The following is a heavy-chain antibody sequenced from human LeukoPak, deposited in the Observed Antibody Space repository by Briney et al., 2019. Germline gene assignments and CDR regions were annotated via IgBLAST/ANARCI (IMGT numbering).Heavy chain of an antibody. CDR1: GGSISSSSYY. J-gene: IGHJ4*02. V-gene: IGHV4-39*07. Sequence: NPSETLSLTCTVSGGSISSSSYYWGWIRQPPGKGLEWIGSIYHSGSTYYNPSLKSRVTISVDTSKNQFSLKLNSVTAADTAMYYCARFTMIALFDYWGQGTLVTVSS. CDR3: ARFTMIALFDY. CDR2: IYHSGST. D-gene: IGHD3-22*01.